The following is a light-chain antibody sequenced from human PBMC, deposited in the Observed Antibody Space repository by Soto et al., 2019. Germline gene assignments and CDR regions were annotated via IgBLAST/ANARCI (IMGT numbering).Light chain of an antibody. CDR3: QQRSNWPYT. Sequence: ETVLTQSPATLSLSPGERATLSCRASQSVSSYLAWYQLKPGQAPRLLIYDASNRATGIPPRFSGSGSGADFTLIISSLEPEDFAVYYCQQRSNWPYTFGQGTKLEIK. CDR2: DAS. CDR1: QSVSSY. J-gene: IGKJ2*01. V-gene: IGKV3-11*01.